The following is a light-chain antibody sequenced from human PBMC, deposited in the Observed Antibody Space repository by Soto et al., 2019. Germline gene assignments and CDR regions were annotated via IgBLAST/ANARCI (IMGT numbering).Light chain of an antibody. V-gene: IGLV1-40*01. CDR3: QAYDYSLTAFV. J-gene: IGLJ3*02. Sequence: QPVVTQPPSVSGAPGQRVTISCTGNNSNLGAGYDVHWYQQLPGAAPKLVVFGNRNRPSGVPERFSGSKSGTSASLAITGLQAEDEADYYCQAYDYSLTAFVFGGGTKLTVL. CDR1: NSNLGAGYD. CDR2: GNR.